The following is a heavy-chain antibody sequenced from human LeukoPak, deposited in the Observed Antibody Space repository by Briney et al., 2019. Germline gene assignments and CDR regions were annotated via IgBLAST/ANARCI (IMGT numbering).Heavy chain of an antibody. CDR2: IIPIFGTA. J-gene: IGHJ4*02. CDR1: GGTFSSYA. CDR3: ARVGPYDSRNNPFDY. Sequence: ASVKVSCKASGGTFSSYAISWVRQAPVQGLEWMGGIIPIFGTANYAQKFQGRVTITADESTSTAYMELSSLRSEDTAVYYCARVGPYDSRNNPFDYWGQGTLVTVSS. D-gene: IGHD3-22*01. V-gene: IGHV1-69*13.